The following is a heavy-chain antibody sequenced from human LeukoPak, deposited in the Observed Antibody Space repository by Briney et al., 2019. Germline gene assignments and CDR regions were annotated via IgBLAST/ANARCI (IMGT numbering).Heavy chain of an antibody. Sequence: SETLSLTCAVYGRSFSDYDWSWIRQPPGKGLEWIGEINHSGSTNYNPSLRSRVTISVDTSKDQFSLRLNSVTAADTAVYYCARGQTTPVGINDYWGQGTLVTVSS. CDR3: ARGQTTPVGINDY. V-gene: IGHV4-34*01. CDR2: INHSGST. J-gene: IGHJ4*02. CDR1: GRSFSDYD. D-gene: IGHD1-1*01.